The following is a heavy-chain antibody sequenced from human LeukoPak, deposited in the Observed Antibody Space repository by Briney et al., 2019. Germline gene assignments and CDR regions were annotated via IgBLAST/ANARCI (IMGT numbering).Heavy chain of an antibody. Sequence: ASVKVSCKVSGYTLTELSMHWVRQAPGKGLEWMGGFDPEDGETIYVQKFQGRVTMTEDTSTDTAYMELSSLRSEDTAVYYCATLLYEGDAFDIWGQGTMVTVSS. CDR2: FDPEDGET. J-gene: IGHJ3*02. CDR1: GYTLTELS. V-gene: IGHV1-24*01. CDR3: ATLLYEGDAFDI. D-gene: IGHD2-15*01.